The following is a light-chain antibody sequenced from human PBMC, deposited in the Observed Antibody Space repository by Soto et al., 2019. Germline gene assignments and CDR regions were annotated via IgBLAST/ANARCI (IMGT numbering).Light chain of an antibody. Sequence: DIQMTQSPSSLSASVGDRVTITYRASHDIRSNLGWYQQKSGTAPQRLIYTASGLPSGVPSRFSGAGSGTEFTLTISGLQPEDFATYFCLQHNHYPLTFGGGTKVEIK. CDR1: HDIRSN. V-gene: IGKV1-17*01. CDR3: LQHNHYPLT. CDR2: TAS. J-gene: IGKJ4*01.